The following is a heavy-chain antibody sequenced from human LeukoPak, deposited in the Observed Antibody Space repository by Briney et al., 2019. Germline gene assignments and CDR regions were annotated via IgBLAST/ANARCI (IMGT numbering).Heavy chain of an antibody. J-gene: IGHJ4*01. CDR2: IYDSGTT. CDR1: GDSINRYL. D-gene: IGHD2-15*01. V-gene: IGHV4-4*07. Sequence: SETLSLTRPVSGDSINRYLWTWIRQPAGRGLEWIGRIYDSGTTNYKPSLKSRVSMSVETPKNQFSLRLSSVTAADTAVYYCARQSDSGGYFEYWGQGIRVTVSS. CDR3: ARQSDSGGYFEY.